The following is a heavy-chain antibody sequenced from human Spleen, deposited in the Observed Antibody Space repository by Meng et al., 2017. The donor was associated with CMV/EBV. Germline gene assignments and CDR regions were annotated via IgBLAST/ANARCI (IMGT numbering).Heavy chain of an antibody. Sequence: ASVKVSCKASGYTFTGYYMHWVRQAPGQGLEWMGWINPNSGGTNYAQKFQGRVTMTTDTSTSTAYMELRSLRSDDTALYYCARDPGLTGYDYWGQVTLVTVSS. D-gene: IGHD1-14*01. CDR3: ARDPGLTGYDY. CDR1: GYTFTGYY. CDR2: INPNSGGT. V-gene: IGHV1-2*02. J-gene: IGHJ4*02.